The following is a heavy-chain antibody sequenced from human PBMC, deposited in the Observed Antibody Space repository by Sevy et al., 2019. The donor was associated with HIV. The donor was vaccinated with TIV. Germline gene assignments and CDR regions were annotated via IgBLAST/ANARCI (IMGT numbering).Heavy chain of an antibody. V-gene: IGHV3-23*01. Sequence: GGSLRLSCAASGFTSSSYAMGWVRQPPGRGLEWVSTLSDSGVSTYYADSVKGRFTISRDNSKNILYLQMNGLRAEDTAVYYCARDRATSATGTLFDYWGQGTLVTVSS. D-gene: IGHD3-9*01. CDR1: GFTSSSYA. CDR2: LSDSGVST. J-gene: IGHJ4*02. CDR3: ARDRATSATGTLFDY.